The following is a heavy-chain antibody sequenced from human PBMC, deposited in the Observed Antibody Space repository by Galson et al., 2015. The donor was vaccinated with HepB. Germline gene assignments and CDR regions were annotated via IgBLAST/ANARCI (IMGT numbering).Heavy chain of an antibody. CDR2: IYTRGTT. CDR1: GGSVSSYY. CDR3: ARGDGYFPRDWFDP. J-gene: IGHJ5*02. V-gene: IGHV4-4*07. Sequence: ETLSLTCTVSGGSVSSYYWSWIRQSAGKGLEWIGRIYTRGTTNYNPSLKSRVTMSVDTSKNQFSLKLSSVTAADTAVYYCARGDGYFPRDWFDPWGQGTQVTVSS. D-gene: IGHD5-24*01.